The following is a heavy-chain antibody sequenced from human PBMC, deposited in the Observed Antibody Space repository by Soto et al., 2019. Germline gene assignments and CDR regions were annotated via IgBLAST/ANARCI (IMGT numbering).Heavy chain of an antibody. CDR2: ISGSGGST. Sequence: EVQLLESGGGLVQPGGSLRPSCAASGFTFSSYAMSWVRQAPGKGLEWVSAISGSGGSTYYADSVKGRFTISRDNSKNTLYLQMNSLRAEDTAVYYCAKDRSTVTTIYWYFDLWGRGTLVTVSS. CDR3: AKDRSTVTTIYWYFDL. V-gene: IGHV3-23*01. J-gene: IGHJ2*01. CDR1: GFTFSSYA. D-gene: IGHD4-17*01.